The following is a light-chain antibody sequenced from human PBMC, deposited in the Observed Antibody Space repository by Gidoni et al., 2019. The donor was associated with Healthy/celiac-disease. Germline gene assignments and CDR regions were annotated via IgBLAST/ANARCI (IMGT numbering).Light chain of an antibody. CDR1: SSNIGEGYD. CDR2: GNS. J-gene: IGLJ2*01. V-gene: IGLV1-40*01. CDR3: QSYDSSLSGYVV. Sequence: SALTQPPSVTRPPPHSVTISCTGSSSNIGEGYDVHWYQQLPGTAPKLLIYGNSNRPSGVPDRFSGSKSGTSASLAITGLQAEDEADYYCQSYDSSLSGYVVFGGGTKLTVL.